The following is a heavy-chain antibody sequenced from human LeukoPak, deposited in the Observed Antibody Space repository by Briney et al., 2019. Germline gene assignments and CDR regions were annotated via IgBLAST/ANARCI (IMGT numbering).Heavy chain of an antibody. D-gene: IGHD3-22*01. CDR3: TRVLYYDSTGYFGLGY. CDR1: GFIFRNYT. Sequence: GGSRRFSCAASGFIFRNYTMNWVRQAPGKGLEWASSISTGGSNIVYADSVKCRFTISRDNAKNSLYLQMNSLRAEDTAVYYCTRVLYYDSTGYFGLGYWGQGTLVTVSS. V-gene: IGHV3-21*01. CDR2: ISTGGSNI. J-gene: IGHJ4*02.